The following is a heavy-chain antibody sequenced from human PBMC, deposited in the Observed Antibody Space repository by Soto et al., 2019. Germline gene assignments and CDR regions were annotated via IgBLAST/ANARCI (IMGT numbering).Heavy chain of an antibody. J-gene: IGHJ3*02. D-gene: IGHD2-15*01. CDR1: GFTLSGYG. Sequence: GGSLRLSCAASGFTLSGYGMHWVRQAPGKGLEWVSVITYNGRTTYYADSVKGRFTVSRDNAQSSLYLQVSSLRVEDTAVYYCARNLIKGYCSGGSCRIDAFDIWGPGTMVT. CDR3: ARNLIKGYCSGGSCRIDAFDI. V-gene: IGHV3-48*01. CDR2: ITYNGRTT.